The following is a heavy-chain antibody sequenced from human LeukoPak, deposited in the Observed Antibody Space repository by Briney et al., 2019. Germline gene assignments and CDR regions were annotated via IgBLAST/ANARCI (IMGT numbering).Heavy chain of an antibody. D-gene: IGHD3-3*01. CDR3: ATIHPYYDFWSGYSY. Sequence: ASVKVSCKVSGYTLTELSMHWVRQAPGKGLEWMGGLDPEDGETIYAQKFQGRVTMTEDTSTDTAYIELSSLRSEDTAVYYCATIHPYYDFWSGYSYWGQGTLVTVSS. CDR1: GYTLTELS. J-gene: IGHJ4*02. CDR2: LDPEDGET. V-gene: IGHV1-24*01.